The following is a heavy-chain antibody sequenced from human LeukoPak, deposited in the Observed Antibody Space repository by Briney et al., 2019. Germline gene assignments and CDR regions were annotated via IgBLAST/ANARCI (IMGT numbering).Heavy chain of an antibody. V-gene: IGHV1-2*02. CDR1: GYTFTGYY. J-gene: IGHJ4*02. D-gene: IGHD6-19*01. CDR2: INPNSGGT. CDR3: ARDPSGWYSPFDY. Sequence: ASVKVSCRASGYTFTGYYMHWVRQAPGQGLEWMGWINPNSGGTNYAQKFQDRVTMTRDTSISTAYMELSRLRSDDTAVYYCARDPSGWYSPFDYWGQGTLVTVSS.